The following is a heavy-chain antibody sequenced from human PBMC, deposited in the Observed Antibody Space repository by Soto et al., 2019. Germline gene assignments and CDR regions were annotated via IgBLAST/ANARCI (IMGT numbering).Heavy chain of an antibody. J-gene: IGHJ4*02. Sequence: GGSLRLSCAASGFTFSTYPMSWVRQAPGKGLEWVGRIKSKTDGGTTDYAAPVKGRFTISRDDSKNTLYLQMNSLKTEDTAVYYCTTDLGLMVYVNGYWGQGTLVTVSS. V-gene: IGHV3-15*01. CDR3: TTDLGLMVYVNGY. CDR2: IKSKTDGGTT. CDR1: GFTFSTYP. D-gene: IGHD2-8*01.